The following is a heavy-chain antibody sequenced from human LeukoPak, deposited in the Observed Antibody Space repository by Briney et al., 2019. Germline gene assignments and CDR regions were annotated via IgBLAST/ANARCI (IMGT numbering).Heavy chain of an antibody. Sequence: GGSLRLSCAASGFTVSSNYMSWVRQAPGKGLEWVSTISGDGGDTHYADSVRGRFTISTANSKNTLFMQMNSMRAEATAVYYCGTSGSRDWDSFEYWGQGTLVTASS. D-gene: IGHD6-19*01. CDR2: ISGDGGDT. V-gene: IGHV3-23*01. CDR3: GTSGSRDWDSFEY. J-gene: IGHJ4*02. CDR1: GFTVSSNY.